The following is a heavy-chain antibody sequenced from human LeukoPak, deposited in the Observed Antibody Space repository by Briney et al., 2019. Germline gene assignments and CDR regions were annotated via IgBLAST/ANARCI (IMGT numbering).Heavy chain of an antibody. V-gene: IGHV1-69*04. D-gene: IGHD3-9*01. CDR2: IIPSLGIA. CDR3: ARAYYDILTGYYHSFDY. J-gene: IGHJ4*02. CDR1: GGTFSSYA. Sequence: ASVKVSCKASGGTFSSYAISWVRQAPGQGLEWMGMIIPSLGIANYAQKFHGRVTITADKSTSTAYMELSSLRSEDTAVYYCARAYYDILTGYYHSFDYWGQGTLVTVSS.